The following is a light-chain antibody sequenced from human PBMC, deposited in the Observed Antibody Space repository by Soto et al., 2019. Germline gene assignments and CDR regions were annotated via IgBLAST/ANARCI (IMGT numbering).Light chain of an antibody. J-gene: IGKJ4*01. V-gene: IGKV3-11*01. CDR1: QSVGNY. CDR3: QQRSNWPPLT. Sequence: EIVLTQSPATLSLSPGERATLSCRASQSVGNYLSWYQQRPGPAPRLLIFDASNRATGIPARFSGSGSGTDFTLTISILEPEDFAVYYCQQRSNWPPLTFGGGTKVEIK. CDR2: DAS.